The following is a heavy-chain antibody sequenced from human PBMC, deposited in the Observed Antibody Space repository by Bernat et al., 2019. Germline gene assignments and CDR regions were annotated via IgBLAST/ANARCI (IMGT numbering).Heavy chain of an antibody. V-gene: IGHV3-23*01. J-gene: IGHJ4*02. CDR3: ANGGYCSSLSCPFDY. CDR2: ISGGGGST. Sequence: EVQLLESGGGLVQPGGSLRLSCAASGFTFSSYAMNWVRQAPGEGLEWVSTISGGGGSTYYADSVKGRFTISRDNSKNTLYLQMISLGAEDTAVDYCANGGYCSSLSCPFDYWGQGTLVTVSA. CDR1: GFTFSSYA. D-gene: IGHD2-2*01.